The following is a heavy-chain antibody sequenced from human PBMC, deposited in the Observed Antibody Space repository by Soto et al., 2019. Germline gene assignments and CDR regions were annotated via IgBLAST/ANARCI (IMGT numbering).Heavy chain of an antibody. V-gene: IGHV4-31*03. CDR2: IYYSGST. J-gene: IGHJ6*02. D-gene: IGHD5-18*01. Sequence: LSLTCTVSGGSISSGGYYWSWIRQHPGKGLEWIGYIYYSGSTYYNPSLKSRVTISVDTSKNQFSLKLSSVTAADTAVYYCARATKMDTAMVYYYYGMDVWGQGTTVTVS. CDR1: GGSISSGGYY. CDR3: ARATKMDTAMVYYYYGMDV.